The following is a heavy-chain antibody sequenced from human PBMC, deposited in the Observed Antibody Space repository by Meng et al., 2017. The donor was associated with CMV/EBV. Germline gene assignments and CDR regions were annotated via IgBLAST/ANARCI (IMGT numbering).Heavy chain of an antibody. D-gene: IGHD3-9*01. CDR3: AKDGIGRLRYFDLYGMDV. J-gene: IGHJ6*02. CDR1: GFTFSSYG. Sequence: GESLKISCAASGFTFSSYGMHWVRQAPGKGLEWVAFIRYDGSNKYYADSVKGRFTISRDNSENTLYLQMNSLRAEDTAVYYCAKDGIGRLRYFDLYGMDVWGQGTTVTVSS. CDR2: IRYDGSNK. V-gene: IGHV3-30*02.